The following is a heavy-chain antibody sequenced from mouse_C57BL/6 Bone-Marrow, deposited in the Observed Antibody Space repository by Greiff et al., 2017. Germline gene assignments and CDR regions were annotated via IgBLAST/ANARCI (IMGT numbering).Heavy chain of an antibody. CDR3: TTIITTVVAPYYFDY. Sequence: VQLQQSGAELVRPGASVKLSCTASCFNIKDDYMHWVKQRPEQGLEWIGWIDPENGDTEYASKFQGKATITADTSSNTAYLQLSSLTSEDTAVYYCTTIITTVVAPYYFDYWGQGTTLTVSS. V-gene: IGHV14-4*01. D-gene: IGHD1-1*01. CDR2: IDPENGDT. CDR1: CFNIKDDY. J-gene: IGHJ2*01.